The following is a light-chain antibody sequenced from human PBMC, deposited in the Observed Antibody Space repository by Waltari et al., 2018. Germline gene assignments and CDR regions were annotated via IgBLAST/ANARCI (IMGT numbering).Light chain of an antibody. CDR3: LVWHSTTDHHGV. CDR1: NIGSTS. CDR2: YDS. V-gene: IGLV3-21*04. Sequence: SYVVTQSPSVSVAPGETARITCGGANIGSTSVHWYQQRPGQAPVLVISYDSDRPSGIPERFSGSNSGNTATLTISWVEADDEADYYCLVWHSTTDHHGVFGGGTKLTVL. J-gene: IGLJ2*01.